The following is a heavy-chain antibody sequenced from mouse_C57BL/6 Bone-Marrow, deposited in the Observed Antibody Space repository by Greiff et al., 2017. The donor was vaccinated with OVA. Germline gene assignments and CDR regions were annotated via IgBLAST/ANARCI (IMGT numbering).Heavy chain of an antibody. J-gene: IGHJ4*01. Sequence: EVQLQQSGTVLARPGASVKMSCKTSGYTFTSYWMHWVKQRPGQGLEWIGAIYPGNSDTSYNQKFKGKAKLTAVTSASTAYMELSSLTNEDSAVYYCTRSRYYDYLGPYAMDYWGQGTSVTVSS. D-gene: IGHD2-4*01. CDR1: GYTFTSYW. V-gene: IGHV1-5*01. CDR2: IYPGNSDT. CDR3: TRSRYYDYLGPYAMDY.